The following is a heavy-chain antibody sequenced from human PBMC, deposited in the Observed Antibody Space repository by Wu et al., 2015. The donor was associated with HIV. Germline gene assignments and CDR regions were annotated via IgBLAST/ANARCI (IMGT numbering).Heavy chain of an antibody. CDR2: INPNSGGT. Sequence: QVQLVQSGAEVKKPGASVKVSCKASGYTFTGYYMHWVRQAPGQGLEWMGWINPNSGGTNYAQKFQGRVTMTRDTSISTAYMELSRLRSDDTAKYYCARERVDYDSGGYRAHRGYYFDYWGQGTLVIVSS. D-gene: IGHD3-22*01. J-gene: IGHJ4*02. CDR3: ARERVDYDSGGYRAHRGYYFDY. V-gene: IGHV1-2*02. CDR1: GYTFTGYY.